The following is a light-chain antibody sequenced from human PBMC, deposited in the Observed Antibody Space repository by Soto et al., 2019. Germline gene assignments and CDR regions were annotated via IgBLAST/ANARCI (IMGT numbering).Light chain of an antibody. CDR3: QQYGNSLTWT. CDR1: QSISSY. V-gene: IGKV3-20*01. CDR2: GAS. J-gene: IGKJ1*01. Sequence: EVVLTQSPGTLSLSPGERATLSCGASQSISSYLAWYQKKPGQAPRLLIYGASSRASGIPDRFSGSGSGTDFTLTISRLEPEDFAVYYCQQYGNSLTWTFGQGTKVDIK.